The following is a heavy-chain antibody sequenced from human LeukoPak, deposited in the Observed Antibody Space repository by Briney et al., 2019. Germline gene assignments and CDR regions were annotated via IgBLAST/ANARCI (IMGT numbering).Heavy chain of an antibody. CDR1: GGSISSGDYY. J-gene: IGHJ4*02. D-gene: IGHD5-12*01. Sequence: SETLSLTCTVSGGSISSGDYYWSWIRQPPGKGLEWIGYIYYSGSTYYNPSLKSRVTISVDTSKNQFSLKLSSVTAADTAVYYCARLSGYSGYEPSSLDYWGQGTLVTVSS. CDR2: IYYSGST. CDR3: ARLSGYSGYEPSSLDY. V-gene: IGHV4-30-4*01.